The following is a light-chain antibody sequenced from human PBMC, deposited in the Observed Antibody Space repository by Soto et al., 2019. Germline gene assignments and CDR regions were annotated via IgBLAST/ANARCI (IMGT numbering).Light chain of an antibody. CDR1: QYVGTR. Sequence: EIVLTQSPATLSSSPGETATLSCRASQYVGTRLAWYQHKPGQAPRLLIYHTSNRATGIPARFSGSGSGTDFTLTISSLAPEDFAIYYCHQRQSWPRTFGQGTKVEIK. CDR2: HTS. J-gene: IGKJ1*01. V-gene: IGKV3-11*01. CDR3: HQRQSWPRT.